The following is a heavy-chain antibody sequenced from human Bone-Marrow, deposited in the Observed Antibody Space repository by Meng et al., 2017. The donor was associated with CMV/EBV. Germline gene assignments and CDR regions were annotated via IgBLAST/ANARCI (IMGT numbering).Heavy chain of an antibody. CDR2: TYYSSKWYN. CDR1: ADSATSNSSY. CDR3: AREVRDWNDVFDY. J-gene: IGHJ4*02. Sequence: ADSATSNSSYRNWVRQAPSRGLEWLGRTYYSSKWYNYYPVSVKSRIAINPATSKNQFSLQLNSVTPEDTAVYCGAREVRDWNDVFDYWGQGTLVTVSS. V-gene: IGHV6-1*01. D-gene: IGHD1-1*01.